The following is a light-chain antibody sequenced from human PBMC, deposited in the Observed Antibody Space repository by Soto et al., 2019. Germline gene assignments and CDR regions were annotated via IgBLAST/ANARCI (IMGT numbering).Light chain of an antibody. Sequence: EIVLTQSPGTLSLSPGERATLSCGASQSVDSNFLAWYQQKPGQAPRLLIYGASNRATGIPDRFSGSGSGTDFTLTISRLEPEDFAVYYCQQYGSSPRTFGQGTKVDIK. J-gene: IGKJ1*01. CDR3: QQYGSSPRT. CDR2: GAS. CDR1: QSVDSNF. V-gene: IGKV3-20*01.